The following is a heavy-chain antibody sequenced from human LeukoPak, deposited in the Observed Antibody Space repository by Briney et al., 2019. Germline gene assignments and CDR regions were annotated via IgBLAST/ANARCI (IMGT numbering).Heavy chain of an antibody. CDR2: IYYSGST. D-gene: IGHD5-12*01. CDR1: GGSISSYY. CDR3: AREYDIVVTLFFDY. Sequence: SETLSLTCTVSGGSISSYYWSWIRQPPGKGLEWIGYIYYSGSTNYNPSLKSRVTISVDTSKNQFSLKLSSVTAADTAVYYCAREYDIVVTLFFDYWGQGTLVSVSS. V-gene: IGHV4-59*01. J-gene: IGHJ4*02.